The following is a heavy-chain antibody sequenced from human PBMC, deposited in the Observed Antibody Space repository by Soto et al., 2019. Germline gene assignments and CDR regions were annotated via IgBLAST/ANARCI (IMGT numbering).Heavy chain of an antibody. CDR3: ARERSAASTGWFDP. CDR2: MNPNSGNT. V-gene: IGHV1-8*01. J-gene: IGHJ5*02. D-gene: IGHD6-13*01. CDR1: GYTFTSYD. Sequence: QVQLVQSGAEVKKSGASVKVSCKASGYTFTSYDINWVRQATGQGLEWMGWMNPNSGNTGYAQKFQGRVTMTRNTSISRAYRELSSLRDAAPAVYCCARERSAASTGWFDPWGQGTMVTVSS.